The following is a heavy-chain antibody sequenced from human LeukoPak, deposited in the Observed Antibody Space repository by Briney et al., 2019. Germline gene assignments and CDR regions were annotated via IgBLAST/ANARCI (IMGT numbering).Heavy chain of an antibody. CDR3: ARDGVDTAMVTDYFDY. J-gene: IGHJ4*02. CDR2: INPSGGST. CDR1: GYTFTSYY. Sequence: GASVKVSCKASGYTFTSYYMHWVRQAPGQGLEWMGIINPSGGSTSYAQKFQGRVTMTRDTSTSTAYMELSSLRSEDTAVYYCARDGVDTAMVTDYFDYWGQGTLVTVSS. V-gene: IGHV1-46*01. D-gene: IGHD5-18*01.